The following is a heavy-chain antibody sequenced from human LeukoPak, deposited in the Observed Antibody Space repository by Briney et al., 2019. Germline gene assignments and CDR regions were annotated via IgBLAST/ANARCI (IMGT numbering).Heavy chain of an antibody. D-gene: IGHD1-26*01. CDR2: ISYDGSNK. V-gene: IGHV3-30-3*01. CDR3: ARVGIVGATNNY. J-gene: IGHJ4*02. Sequence: PGGSLRLSCAASGFTFSSYAMHWVRQAPGKGLEWVAVISYDGSNKYYADSVKGRFTISRDNSKNTLYLQMNSLRAEDTAVYYCARVGIVGATNNYWGQGTLVTVSS. CDR1: GFTFSSYA.